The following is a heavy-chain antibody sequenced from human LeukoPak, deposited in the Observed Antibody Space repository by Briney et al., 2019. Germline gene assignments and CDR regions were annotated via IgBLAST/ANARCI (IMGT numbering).Heavy chain of an antibody. V-gene: IGHV3-7*03. J-gene: IGHJ4*02. D-gene: IGHD6-13*01. CDR3: ARDPPGIAASGTGG. Sequence: PGGSLRLSCAASGFTFSGFWMNWVRQAPGEGLEWVANIKEDGSEIYYVDSVKGRFTISRDNSKNTLYLQMNSLRVEDTAMYYCARDPPGIAASGTGGWGQGTLVTVSS. CDR1: GFTFSGFW. CDR2: IKEDGSEI.